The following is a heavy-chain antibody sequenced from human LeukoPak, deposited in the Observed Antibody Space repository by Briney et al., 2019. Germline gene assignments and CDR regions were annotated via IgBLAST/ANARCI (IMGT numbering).Heavy chain of an antibody. D-gene: IGHD4-17*01. CDR3: ARDPSNDYGDYGSDYFDY. CDR2: ISDGGDST. V-gene: IGHV3-23*01. CDR1: GFTFSTYA. J-gene: IGHJ4*02. Sequence: GGSLRLSCAASGFTFSTYAMSWVRQAPGKGLEWVSSISDGGDSTFHVDSVKGRFTISRDNSKNTLYLQMNSLRAEDTAVYYCARDPSNDYGDYGSDYFDYWGQGTLVTVSS.